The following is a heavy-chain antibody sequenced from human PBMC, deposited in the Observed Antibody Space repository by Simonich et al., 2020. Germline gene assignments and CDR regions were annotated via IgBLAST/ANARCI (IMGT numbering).Heavy chain of an antibody. D-gene: IGHD5-12*01. CDR2: ISSSSRTI. CDR1: GFTFSSYS. Sequence: EVQLVESGGGLVQPGGSLRLSCAASGFTFSSYSMNWVRPAPGKGLEWVSYISSSSRTIYYADSVKGRFTISRDNAKNALYLQMNSLRAEDTAVYYCARDSSYYAFDIWGQGTMVTVSS. V-gene: IGHV3-48*01. CDR3: ARDSSYYAFDI. J-gene: IGHJ3*02.